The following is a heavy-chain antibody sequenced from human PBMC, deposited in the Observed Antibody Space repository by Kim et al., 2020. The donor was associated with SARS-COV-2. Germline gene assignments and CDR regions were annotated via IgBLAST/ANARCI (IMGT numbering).Heavy chain of an antibody. V-gene: IGHV4-34*01. Sequence: SLKRRVTISVDTAKNQFSLKLSSVTAADTAMYYCARGRGDLSGYDGGSVYWGQGTLVTVSS. J-gene: IGHJ4*02. CDR3: ARGRGDLSGYDGGSVY. D-gene: IGHD5-12*01.